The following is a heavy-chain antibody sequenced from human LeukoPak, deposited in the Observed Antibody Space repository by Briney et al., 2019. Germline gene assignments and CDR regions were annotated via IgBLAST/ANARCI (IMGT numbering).Heavy chain of an antibody. J-gene: IGHJ4*02. CDR3: AKEASSSSPQFDY. D-gene: IGHD6-13*01. CDR1: GFTFSSCG. V-gene: IGHV3-33*06. CDR2: IWYDGSNK. Sequence: GGSLRLSCAASGFTFSSCGMHWVRQAPGKGLEWVAVIWYDGSNKYYADSVKGRFTISRDNSKNTLYLQMNSLRAEDTAVYYCAKEASSSSPQFDYRGRGTLVTVSS.